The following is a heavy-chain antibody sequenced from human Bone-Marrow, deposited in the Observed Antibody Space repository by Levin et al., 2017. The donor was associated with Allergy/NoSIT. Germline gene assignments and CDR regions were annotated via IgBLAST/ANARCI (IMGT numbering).Heavy chain of an antibody. CDR1: GFXFSXFA. D-gene: IGHD3-9*01. Sequence: GESLKISCEASGFXFSXFAMXXXXXXXXKGLEWVAVIWHDGSNEYYLDSVKGRFIISRDNSKNKVYLQMNRLRAEDTGVYYCARDWALTGIDEPTILKDHWGQGTLVTVSS. J-gene: IGHJ4*02. CDR3: ARDWALTGIDEPTILKDH. CDR2: IWHDGSNE. V-gene: IGHV3-33*01.